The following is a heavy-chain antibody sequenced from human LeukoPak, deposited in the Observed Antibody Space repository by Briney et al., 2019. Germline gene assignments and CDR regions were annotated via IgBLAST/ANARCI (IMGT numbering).Heavy chain of an antibody. Sequence: ASVKVSCKASGYTFTSYGISWVRQAPGQGLEWMGWISAYNGNTNYAQKLQGRVTMTTDTSTSTAYMELRSLRSDDTAVYNCARGHGTAADGNNWFDPWGQGTLVTVSS. CDR2: ISAYNGNT. V-gene: IGHV1-18*01. J-gene: IGHJ5*02. CDR1: GYTFTSYG. CDR3: ARGHGTAADGNNWFDP. D-gene: IGHD6-13*01.